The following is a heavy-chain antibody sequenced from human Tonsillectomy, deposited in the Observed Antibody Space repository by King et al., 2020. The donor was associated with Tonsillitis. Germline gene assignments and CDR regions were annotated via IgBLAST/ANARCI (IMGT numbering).Heavy chain of an antibody. CDR2: IYHSGGA. J-gene: IGHJ4*02. D-gene: IGHD3-3*01. CDR3: ARGKYDFWSGFPDYFDY. Sequence: VQLQQWGAGLLKPSETLSLTCAVYGESFSGYYCSWIRQPPGKVLEWIGAIYHSGGASYNPSLNSRVTISVDRPNNQFSLKLTSVTAADTAVYYCARGKYDFWSGFPDYFDYWGQGTLVTVSS. CDR1: GESFSGYY. V-gene: IGHV4-34*01.